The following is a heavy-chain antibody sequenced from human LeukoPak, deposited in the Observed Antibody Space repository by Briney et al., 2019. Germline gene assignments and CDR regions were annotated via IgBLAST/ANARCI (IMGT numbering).Heavy chain of an antibody. J-gene: IGHJ4*02. V-gene: IGHV3-33*01. D-gene: IGHD6-13*01. CDR1: GFSFSAYG. Sequence: GRSLRLSCAASGFSFSAYGVHWVRQAPGKGLEWVAVIWYDGSSKDYADSVKGRYTFSRDNSKNTLYLQMNSLTVEDTAVYYCARSQSSSLIDYWGQGTLVTVSS. CDR3: ARSQSSSLIDY. CDR2: IWYDGSSK.